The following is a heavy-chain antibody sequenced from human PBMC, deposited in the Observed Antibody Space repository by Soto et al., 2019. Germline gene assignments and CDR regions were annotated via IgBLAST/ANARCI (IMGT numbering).Heavy chain of an antibody. CDR2: IIPIFGTA. CDR1: GGTFSSYA. Sequence: QVQLVQSGAEVKKPGSSVKVSCKASGGTFSSYAISWVRQAPGQGLEWMGGIIPIFGTANYAQKFQGRVTITADESASTAYMELSSLRSEDTAVYYCARVRDALLESGWFDPWGQGTLVTVSS. D-gene: IGHD1-26*01. V-gene: IGHV1-69*12. J-gene: IGHJ5*02. CDR3: ARVRDALLESGWFDP.